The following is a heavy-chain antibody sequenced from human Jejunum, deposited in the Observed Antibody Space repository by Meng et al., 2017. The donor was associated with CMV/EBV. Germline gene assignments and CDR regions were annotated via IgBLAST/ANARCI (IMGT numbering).Heavy chain of an antibody. V-gene: IGHV1-18*01. Sequence: QVQVGQAGAEVKKPGASVKVSCRASGYTFNTYGLNWVRQAPGQGLEWMGWISPYIGNTNYAQRFQGRLTLTTDTSTDTAYMELRSLSPDDSAIYYCARDRGQDTVVVVADRGFDPWGQGTLVTVSS. CDR3: ARDRGQDTVVVVADRGFDP. D-gene: IGHD2-15*01. CDR1: GYTFNTYG. CDR2: ISPYIGNT. J-gene: IGHJ5*02.